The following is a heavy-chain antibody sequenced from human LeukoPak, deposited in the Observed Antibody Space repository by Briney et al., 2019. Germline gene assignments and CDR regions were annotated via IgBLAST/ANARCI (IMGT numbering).Heavy chain of an antibody. CDR3: ARATGYYTPRYFDY. Sequence: ASVKVSYKASGYTFTSYGISWVRQAPGQGLEWMGWISAYNGNTNYAQKLQGRVTMTTDTSTSTAYMELRSLRSDDTAVYYCARATGYYTPRYFDYWGQGTLVTVSS. V-gene: IGHV1-18*01. J-gene: IGHJ4*02. CDR1: GYTFTSYG. D-gene: IGHD3/OR15-3a*01. CDR2: ISAYNGNT.